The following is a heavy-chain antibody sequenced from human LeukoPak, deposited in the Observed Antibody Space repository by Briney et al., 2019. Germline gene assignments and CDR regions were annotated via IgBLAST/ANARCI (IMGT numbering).Heavy chain of an antibody. J-gene: IGHJ3*02. Sequence: GGSLRLSCAASGFTFSNYEMNWVRQAPGKGLEWVSYISSSGSTMFYADSVKGRFTISRDNAKNSLFLQMNSLRAEDTAVYYCARGYYYDSSGYRAFDIWGQGTMVTVSS. CDR3: ARGYYYDSSGYRAFDI. CDR2: ISSSGSTM. D-gene: IGHD3-22*01. V-gene: IGHV3-48*03. CDR1: GFTFSNYE.